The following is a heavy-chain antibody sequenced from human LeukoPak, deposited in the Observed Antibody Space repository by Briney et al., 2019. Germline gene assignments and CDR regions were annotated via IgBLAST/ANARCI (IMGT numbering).Heavy chain of an antibody. J-gene: IGHJ4*02. CDR2: ISESGSGT. D-gene: IGHD5-18*01. V-gene: IGHV3-23*01. Sequence: GGALRLSCAVSGLTFSRYAMSWVRQSPGKGLEWVSAISESGSGTYYADSVKGRFTISRDNSKDTLSLQMNSLRAEDTAVYYCAKDIAQGYTFGSIEQDYWGQGTLVTVSS. CDR1: GLTFSRYA. CDR3: AKDIAQGYTFGSIEQDY.